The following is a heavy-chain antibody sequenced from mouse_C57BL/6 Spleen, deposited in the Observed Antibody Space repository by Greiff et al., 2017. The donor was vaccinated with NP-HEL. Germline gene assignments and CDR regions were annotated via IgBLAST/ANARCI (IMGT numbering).Heavy chain of an antibody. CDR3: AREVGLRLDYFDY. Sequence: QVQLQQSGPELVKPGASVKISCKASGYAFSSSWMNWVKQRPGKGLEWIGRIYPGDGDTNYNGKFKGKATLTADKSSSTAYMQLSSLTSEDSAVYFCAREVGLRLDYFDYWGQGTTLTVSS. D-gene: IGHD1-2*01. CDR2: IYPGDGDT. V-gene: IGHV1-82*01. CDR1: GYAFSSSW. J-gene: IGHJ2*01.